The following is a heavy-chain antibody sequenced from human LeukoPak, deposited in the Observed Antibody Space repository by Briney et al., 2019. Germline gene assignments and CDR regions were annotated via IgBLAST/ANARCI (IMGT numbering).Heavy chain of an antibody. CDR2: IRSDGSDT. D-gene: IGHD3-22*01. CDR1: GFTFSDTW. V-gene: IGHV3-74*01. J-gene: IGHJ4*02. Sequence: PGGSLRLSCAASGFTFSDTWMHWVRQAPGKGLVWVSRIRSDGSDTRYAESVKGRFTISRDNAKNTLYLQMNSLRAEDTAVYYCARDHATYYYDSSGYYDYWGQGTLVTVSS. CDR3: ARDHATYYYDSSGYYDY.